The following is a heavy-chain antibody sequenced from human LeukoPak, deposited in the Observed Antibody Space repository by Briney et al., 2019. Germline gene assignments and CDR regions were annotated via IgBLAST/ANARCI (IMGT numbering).Heavy chain of an antibody. CDR1: GYTFTDYY. CDR3: APGTMTYDS. CDR2: INPNTGDT. Sequence: ASVKVSCKASGYTFTDYYMHWVRQAPGQGLEWMGRINPNTGDTNYAQNFQGRVTMTTDTSSSTAYMELGSLRSDDTAVYYCAPGTMTYDSWGQGTLVTVSS. D-gene: IGHD6-13*01. V-gene: IGHV1-2*02. J-gene: IGHJ4*02.